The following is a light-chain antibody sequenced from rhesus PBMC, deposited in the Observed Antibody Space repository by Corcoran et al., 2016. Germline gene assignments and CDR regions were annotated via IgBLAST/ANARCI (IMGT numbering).Light chain of an antibody. CDR2: SAS. CDR3: QQYYSYPYS. CDR1: QSFSSS. Sequence: DIQMTQSPSSLSASVGDTVTITCRASQSFSSSLAWYQQKPGKALKILIYSASSLQSGVPSRFSGSKSGTDFTLTISSLQPEDIASYYCQQYYSYPYSFGQGTKVEIK. J-gene: IGKJ2*01. V-gene: IGKV1-46*01.